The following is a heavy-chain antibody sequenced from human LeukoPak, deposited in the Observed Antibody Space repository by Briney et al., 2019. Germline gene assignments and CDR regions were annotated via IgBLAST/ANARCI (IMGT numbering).Heavy chain of an antibody. CDR3: ARGIGDTARDY. Sequence: SSVKVTGKASGGTFSSYAISWVRQAPGQGLEWMGGIIPIFGTANYAQKFQGRVTITADESTSTAYMELSSLRSEDTAVYYCARGIGDTARDYWGQGTLVTVSS. V-gene: IGHV1-69*13. D-gene: IGHD5-18*01. CDR1: GGTFSSYA. J-gene: IGHJ4*02. CDR2: IIPIFGTA.